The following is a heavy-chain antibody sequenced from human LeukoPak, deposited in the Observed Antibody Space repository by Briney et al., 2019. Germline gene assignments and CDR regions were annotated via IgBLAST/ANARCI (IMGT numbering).Heavy chain of an antibody. V-gene: IGHV6-1*01. D-gene: IGHD5-12*01. CDR1: GDSVSSNSAA. CDR3: VREGGRYGGYDLDY. CDR2: TYYRSKWSR. J-gene: IGHJ4*02. Sequence: SQTLSLTCAISGDSVSSNSAAWNWIRQSPSRGLEWLGRTYYRSKWSRDYAMSVKSRITINPDTSKNQFSLQLNSVTPEDTAVYFCVREGGRYGGYDLDYWGQGTLVTISS.